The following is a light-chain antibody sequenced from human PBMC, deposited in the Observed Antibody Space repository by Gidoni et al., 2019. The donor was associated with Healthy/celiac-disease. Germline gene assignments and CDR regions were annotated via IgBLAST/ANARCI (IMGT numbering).Light chain of an antibody. Sequence: SSELTQPPSVSVSPGQTASISCSGDKLGNKYVCWYQQKPGQSPVLVIYQDAKRPSGIPERFSGSNSGNTATLTISGTQAMDEADYYCQAWDSITHVVFGGGTKLTVL. CDR2: QDA. CDR3: QAWDSITHVV. V-gene: IGLV3-1*01. J-gene: IGLJ2*01. CDR1: KLGNKY.